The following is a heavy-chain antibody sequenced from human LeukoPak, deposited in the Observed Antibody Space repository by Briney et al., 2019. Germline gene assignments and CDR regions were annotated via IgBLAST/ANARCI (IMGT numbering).Heavy chain of an antibody. CDR1: GGTFSSYA. D-gene: IGHD6-6*01. V-gene: IGHV1-69*13. CDR2: IIPIFGTA. Sequence: ASVKVSCKASGGTFSSYAISWVRQAPGQGLEWMGGIIPIFGTANYAQEFQGRVTITADESTSTAYMELSSLRSEDTAVYYCARLRIAARPDLRDQYFQHWGQGTLVTVSS. CDR3: ARLRIAARPDLRDQYFQH. J-gene: IGHJ1*01.